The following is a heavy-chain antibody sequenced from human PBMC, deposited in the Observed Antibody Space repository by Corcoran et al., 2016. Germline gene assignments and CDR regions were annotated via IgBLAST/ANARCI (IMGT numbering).Heavy chain of an antibody. CDR2: IIPIFGTA. Sequence: QVQLVQSGAEVKKPGSSVKVSCKASGGTFSSYAISWVRQAPGQGLEWMGGIIPIFGTANYAQKFQGRVTITADESTSTAYMELSSLRSEDTAVYDCACVAKEYSSSQRDWYFDLWGRGTLVTVSS. D-gene: IGHD6-6*01. CDR3: ACVAKEYSSSQRDWYFDL. CDR1: GGTFSSYA. J-gene: IGHJ2*01. V-gene: IGHV1-69*01.